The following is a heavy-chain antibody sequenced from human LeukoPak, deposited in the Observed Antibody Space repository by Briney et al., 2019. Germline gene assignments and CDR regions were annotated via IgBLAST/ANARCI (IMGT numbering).Heavy chain of an antibody. J-gene: IGHJ4*02. V-gene: IGHV3-21*01. CDR1: GFTFSSYS. CDR3: ARGGMGSSWLDY. CDR2: ISSSSSYI. Sequence: GGSLRLSCAASGFTFSSYSMNWVRQAPGKGLEWVSSISSSSSYIYYADSVKGRFTIPRDNAKNSLYLQMNSLRAEDTAVYYCARGGMGSSWLDYWGQGTLVTVSS. D-gene: IGHD6-13*01.